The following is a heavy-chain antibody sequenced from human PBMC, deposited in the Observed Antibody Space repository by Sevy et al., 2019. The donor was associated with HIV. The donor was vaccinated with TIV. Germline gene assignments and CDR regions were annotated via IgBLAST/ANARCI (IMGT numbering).Heavy chain of an antibody. D-gene: IGHD2-2*01. Sequence: GGSLRISCAASGFTFSSYGMHWVRQAPGKGLEWVAVIWYDGSNKYYADSVKGRFTISRDNSKNTLYLQMNSLRAEDTAVYYCARARVVPAAMAVYYYYYGIDVWGQGTTVTVSS. J-gene: IGHJ6*02. CDR2: IWYDGSNK. CDR3: ARARVVPAAMAVYYYYYGIDV. V-gene: IGHV3-33*01. CDR1: GFTFSSYG.